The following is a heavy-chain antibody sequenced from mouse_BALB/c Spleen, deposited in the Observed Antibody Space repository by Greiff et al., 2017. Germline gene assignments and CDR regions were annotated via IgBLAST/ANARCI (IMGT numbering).Heavy chain of an antibody. Sequence: VQLQESGPELVKPGASVKISCKASGYAFSSSWMNWVKQRPGQGLEWIGRIYPGDGDTNYNEKFKGKATLTADKSSSTAYMQLSSLTSVDSAVYFCARVDYYGSRMAYWGQGTLVTVSA. D-gene: IGHD1-1*01. CDR2: IYPGDGDT. CDR3: ARVDYYGSRMAY. J-gene: IGHJ3*01. V-gene: IGHV1-82*01. CDR1: GYAFSSSW.